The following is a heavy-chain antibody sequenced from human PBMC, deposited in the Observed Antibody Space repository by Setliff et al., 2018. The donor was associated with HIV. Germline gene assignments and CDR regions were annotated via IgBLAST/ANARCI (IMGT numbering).Heavy chain of an antibody. D-gene: IGHD6-6*01. CDR1: GFSLSAHG. V-gene: IGHV3-33*01. J-gene: IGHJ4*02. Sequence: GGSLRLSCAASGFSLSAHGMHWVRQAPGKGLEWVAGIWHDVTKDYYADSVKGRSSLSGDYSKNTVSLQMNSLRAEDTAVYYCARPYSTSSWFFDYWGRGTLVTVSS. CDR2: IWHDVTKD. CDR3: ARPYSTSSWFFDY.